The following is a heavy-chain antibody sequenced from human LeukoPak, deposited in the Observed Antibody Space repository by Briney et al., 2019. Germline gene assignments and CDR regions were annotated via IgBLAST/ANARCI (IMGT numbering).Heavy chain of an antibody. V-gene: IGHV7-4-1*02. CDR3: ARSNGYTMTPTDY. Sequence: ASLKVCCKASGYTFASSAMNSVRQAPGHRLEWRGWINTNTGNPTYAQGFTGRFVFSLDTSVSTAYLQISSLKAEDTAVYYCARSNGYTMTPTDYWGQGTLVTVSS. J-gene: IGHJ4*02. CDR1: GYTFASSA. D-gene: IGHD2-2*02. CDR2: INTNTGNP.